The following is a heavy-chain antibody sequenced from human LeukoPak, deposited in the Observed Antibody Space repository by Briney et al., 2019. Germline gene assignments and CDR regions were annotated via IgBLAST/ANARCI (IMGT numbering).Heavy chain of an antibody. CDR2: ISAYNGNT. J-gene: IGHJ6*02. CDR1: GYTFTSYG. V-gene: IGHV1-18*01. D-gene: IGHD6-19*01. Sequence: ASVKVSCKASGYTFTSYGISWVRQAPGQGLEWMGWISAYNGNTNYAQKLQGRVTMTTDTSTSTAYMELRSLGSDDTAVYYCARAVAGVYYYGMDVWGQGTTVTVSS. CDR3: ARAVAGVYYYGMDV.